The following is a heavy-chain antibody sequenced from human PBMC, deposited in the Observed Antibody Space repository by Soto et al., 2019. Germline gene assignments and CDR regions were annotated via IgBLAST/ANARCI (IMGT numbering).Heavy chain of an antibody. CDR1: GFIFSDYY. J-gene: IGHJ4*02. CDR3: ARDHGGGGLTLEY. Sequence: DLEESGGGLVKPGGSLRLSCTASGFIFSDYYMSWIRQAPGKGLECVSDISNSGRITHHADSVEGRVTISRDNAKDSLYLQMNSLRPEDSAIYYCARDHGGGGLTLEYWGQGTLVTVSS. D-gene: IGHD3-16*01. CDR2: ISNSGRIT. V-gene: IGHV3-11*01.